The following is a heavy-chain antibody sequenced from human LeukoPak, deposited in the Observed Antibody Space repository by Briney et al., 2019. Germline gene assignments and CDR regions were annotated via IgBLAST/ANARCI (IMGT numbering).Heavy chain of an antibody. Sequence: ESLSLTCSLYATSLSGDSWGWIRPTPGQGLEWSGEVSHRGGTNYNPSLKSRVTISVDTSKNQFALKLSSVTAADTALYYCAREAEAARSKFDFWGPGTLVTVSS. CDR3: AREAEAARSKFDF. CDR2: VSHRGGT. V-gene: IGHV4-34*01. D-gene: IGHD6-6*01. J-gene: IGHJ4*02. CDR1: ATSLSGDS.